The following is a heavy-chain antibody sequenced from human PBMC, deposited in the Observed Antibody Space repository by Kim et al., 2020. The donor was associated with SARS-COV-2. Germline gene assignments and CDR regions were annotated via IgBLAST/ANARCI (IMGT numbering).Heavy chain of an antibody. J-gene: IGHJ1*01. D-gene: IGHD3-22*01. Sequence: QGFTGRFVFSLDTSVSTAYLQISSLKAEDTAVYYCARDDSSGYYYRHFQHWGQGTLVTVSS. V-gene: IGHV7-4-1*02. CDR3: ARDDSSGYYYRHFQH.